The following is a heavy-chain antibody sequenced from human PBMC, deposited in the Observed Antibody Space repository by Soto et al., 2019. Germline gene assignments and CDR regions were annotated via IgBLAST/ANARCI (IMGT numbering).Heavy chain of an antibody. CDR2: IRSKANNYAT. D-gene: IGHD2-21*02. V-gene: IGHV3-73*02. J-gene: IGHJ2*01. CDR1: GFTSSGSA. Sequence: EVQLVESGGGLVQPGGSLKLSCAASGFTSSGSAMHWVRQASGKGLEWVGRIRSKANNYATVYAASVKGRFTISRDDSKNTAHLQMNSLKTEDTAVYYCARHALQYCGGDCYLLPYFDLWGRGTLVTVSS. CDR3: ARHALQYCGGDCYLLPYFDL.